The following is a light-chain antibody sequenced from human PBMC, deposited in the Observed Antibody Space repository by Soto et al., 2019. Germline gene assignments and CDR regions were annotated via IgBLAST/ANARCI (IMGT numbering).Light chain of an antibody. J-gene: IGLJ2*01. Sequence: QSVLTQPPSSSRTPGQRVAISCSGSNSNVGSNTVSWYQQLPGTAPKLLLYSNTQRPSGVPGRFSGSESGTSASLAISGLQSEDEADYYCAAWDDSLKGVVFGGGTKLTVL. CDR2: SNT. CDR3: AAWDDSLKGVV. V-gene: IGLV1-44*01. CDR1: NSNVGSNT.